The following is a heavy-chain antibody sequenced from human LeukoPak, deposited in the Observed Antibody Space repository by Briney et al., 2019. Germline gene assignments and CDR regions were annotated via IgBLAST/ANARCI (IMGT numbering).Heavy chain of an antibody. Sequence: ASVKVSCKASGYTFTCYYVHWVRQAPGQGLEWMGWVNPNNGGTNYAQKFQGWVTMTRDTSISTAYMELSRLRSDDTAVYYCARRRLTGDAFDIWGQGTMVTVSS. V-gene: IGHV1-2*04. J-gene: IGHJ3*02. CDR1: GYTFTCYY. D-gene: IGHD1-20*01. CDR2: VNPNNGGT. CDR3: ARRRLTGDAFDI.